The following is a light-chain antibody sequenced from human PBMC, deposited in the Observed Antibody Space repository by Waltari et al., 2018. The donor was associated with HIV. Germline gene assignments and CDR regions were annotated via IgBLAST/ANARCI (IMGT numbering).Light chain of an antibody. CDR1: QSVLYNSNSKNY. V-gene: IGKV4-1*01. Sequence: DIVLTQSPDSLAVSLGERATINCKASQSVLYNSNSKNYLSWYQQRPGQPPRLLIYWASTRASGVPARFSGSASGTDFTLTISGLQAGDVAVYYCQQYYTTPWAFGQGTKVEIK. CDR2: WAS. CDR3: QQYYTTPWA. J-gene: IGKJ1*01.